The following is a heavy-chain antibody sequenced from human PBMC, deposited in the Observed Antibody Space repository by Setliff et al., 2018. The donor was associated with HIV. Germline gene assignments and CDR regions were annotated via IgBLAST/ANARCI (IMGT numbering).Heavy chain of an antibody. V-gene: IGHV3-30*02. Sequence: PGGSLRLSCAASGFTFSSTSMHWVRQTPGKGLEWVAFIKHDGNNKLYADSVKGRFSISRDNSKNTLYLQMNSLRAEDTAVYYCAKEDSSSWDYFDYWGQGTLVTVSS. D-gene: IGHD6-13*01. J-gene: IGHJ4*02. CDR2: IKHDGNNK. CDR1: GFTFSSTS. CDR3: AKEDSSSWDYFDY.